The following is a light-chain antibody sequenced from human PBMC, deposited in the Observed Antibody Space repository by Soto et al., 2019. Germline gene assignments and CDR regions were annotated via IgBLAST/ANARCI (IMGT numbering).Light chain of an antibody. CDR3: QQYNYYRWT. CDR1: QSIRRF. V-gene: IGKV1-5*03. CDR2: QAS. J-gene: IGKJ1*01. Sequence: DIHMTQSPSSLSASVGDRVTITCRASQSIRRFLAWYQQKPGKAPKPLIYQASNLESGVPSRFSGSGSGTEFTLTISSLQPDDLAVYYCQQYNYYRWTFGQGTKVDIK.